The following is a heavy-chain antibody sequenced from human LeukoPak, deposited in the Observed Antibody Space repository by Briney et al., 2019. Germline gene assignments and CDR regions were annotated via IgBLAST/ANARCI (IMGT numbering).Heavy chain of an antibody. D-gene: IGHD1-26*01. V-gene: IGHV3-30*01. CDR3: AGDRGKISGYIDY. CDR1: GFTFSIYA. J-gene: IGHJ4*02. CDR2: ISYDGSHE. Sequence: GGSLRLSCAASGFTFSIYAIHWVRQAPGKGLEWITTISYDGSHEYYADSVKGRFTISRDNSKNTLYLQMNSLRPEDTAVYYCAGDRGKISGYIDYWGQGTLVTVSS.